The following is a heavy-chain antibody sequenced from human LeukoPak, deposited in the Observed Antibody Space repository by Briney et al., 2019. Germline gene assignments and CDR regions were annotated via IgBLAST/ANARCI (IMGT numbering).Heavy chain of an antibody. CDR2: INSDGSST. CDR3: ARESSSGWYDAFDI. CDR1: GFTFSSYW. J-gene: IGHJ3*02. D-gene: IGHD6-19*01. V-gene: IGHV3-74*01. Sequence: GGSLRLSCAASGFTFSSYWMHWVRHAPGKGLVWVSRINSDGSSTTYADSVKGRFTISRDNAKNTVYLQMNSLRAEDTAVYYCARESSSGWYDAFDIWGQGTMVTVSS.